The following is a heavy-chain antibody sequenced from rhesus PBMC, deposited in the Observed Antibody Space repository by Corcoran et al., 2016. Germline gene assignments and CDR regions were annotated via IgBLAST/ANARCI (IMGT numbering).Heavy chain of an antibody. CDR3: ASRGAAPLDY. J-gene: IGHJ4*01. CDR2: ISGSGGGT. D-gene: IGHD2-39*01. CDR1: GGSISRSNW. Sequence: QLQLQESGPGLVKPSETLSLTCAVPGGSISRSNWWSWIRPPPGKGREWIGRISGSGGGTSYNPSLKSRVTISTDTSKNQFSLKLSSVTAADTAVYYRASRGAAPLDYWGQGVQVTVSS. V-gene: IGHV4-57*01.